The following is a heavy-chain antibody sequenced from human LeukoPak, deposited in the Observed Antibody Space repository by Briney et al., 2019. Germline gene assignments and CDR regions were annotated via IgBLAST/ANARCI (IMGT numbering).Heavy chain of an antibody. J-gene: IGHJ6*03. CDR1: GYSFTSYW. Sequence: GESLKISCKGSGYSFTSYWIGWVRQMPGRGLEWMAIIYPGDSDTRYSPSFQGQVTISADKSISTAYLQWSSLKASDTAMYYCARHGTGTTFPYYYYMDGWGRGTTVTVSS. CDR2: IYPGDSDT. D-gene: IGHD1-1*01. V-gene: IGHV5-51*01. CDR3: ARHGTGTTFPYYYYMDG.